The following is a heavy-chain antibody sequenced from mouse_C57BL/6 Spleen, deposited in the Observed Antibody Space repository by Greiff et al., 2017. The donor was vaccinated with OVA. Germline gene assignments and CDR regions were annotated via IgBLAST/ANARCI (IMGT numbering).Heavy chain of an antibody. J-gene: IGHJ2*01. CDR1: GFTFSSYA. Sequence: EVKLMESGGGLVKPGGSLKLSCAASGFTFSSYAMSWVRQTPEKRLEWVATISDGGSYTYYPDNVKGRFTISRDNAKNNLYLQMSHLKSEDTAMYYCAGGRSDYFDYWGQGTTLTVSS. V-gene: IGHV5-4*03. CDR3: AGGRSDYFDY. CDR2: ISDGGSYT.